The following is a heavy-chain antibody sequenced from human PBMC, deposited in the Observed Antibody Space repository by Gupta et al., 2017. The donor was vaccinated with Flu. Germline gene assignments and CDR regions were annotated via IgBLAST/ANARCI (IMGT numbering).Heavy chain of an antibody. CDR3: ARSTPPYSPYYYYYYYMDV. J-gene: IGHJ6*03. Sequence: HWVRQAPGQGLEWMGRINPNSGGTNYAQKFQGRVTMTRDTSISTAYMELSRLRSDDTAVYYCARSTPPYSPYYYYYYYMDVWGKGTTVTVSS. CDR2: INPNSGGT. V-gene: IGHV1-2*06. D-gene: IGHD2-21*01.